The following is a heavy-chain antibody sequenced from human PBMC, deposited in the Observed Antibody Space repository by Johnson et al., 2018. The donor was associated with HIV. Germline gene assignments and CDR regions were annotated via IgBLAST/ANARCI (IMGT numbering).Heavy chain of an antibody. CDR3: TRGWGYAFDV. CDR1: GFTFSSYW. Sequence: VQLVESGGGVVQPGGSLSLSCAASGFTFSSYWMHWVRQAPGKGLVWVSRINSDGSSTSYADSVNGRFTISRDNAKNTLYLQMNSLRAEDTAVYYCTRGWGYAFDVWGQGTMVTVSS. V-gene: IGHV3-74*02. D-gene: IGHD3-10*01. J-gene: IGHJ3*01. CDR2: INSDGSST.